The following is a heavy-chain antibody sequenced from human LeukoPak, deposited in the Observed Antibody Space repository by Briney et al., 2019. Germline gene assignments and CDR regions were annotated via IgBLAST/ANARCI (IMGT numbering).Heavy chain of an antibody. J-gene: IGHJ6*03. CDR3: ARDIGVVVTAIYYYYYMDV. V-gene: IGHV4-61*02. CDR1: GGSISSGSYY. Sequence: SQTLSLTCTVSGGSISSGSYYWSWIRQPAGKGLELIGRIYTSGSTNYNPSLKSRVTISVDTSKNQFSLKLSSVTAADTAVYYCARDIGVVVTAIYYYYYMDVWGKGTTVTVSS. CDR2: IYTSGST. D-gene: IGHD2-21*02.